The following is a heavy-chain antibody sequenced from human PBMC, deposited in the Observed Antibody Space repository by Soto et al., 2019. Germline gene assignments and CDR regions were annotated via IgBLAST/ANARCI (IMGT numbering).Heavy chain of an antibody. Sequence: GASVKVSCKASGYTFTSYYMHWVRQAPGQGLEWMGIINPSGGSTSYAQKFQGRVTMTRDTSKNQFSLHLTSMTAEDTAVYYCARDGNWRLDYWGQGALVTVSS. CDR2: INPSGGST. CDR1: GYTFTSYY. J-gene: IGHJ4*02. CDR3: ARDGNWRLDY. V-gene: IGHV1-46*01. D-gene: IGHD1-1*01.